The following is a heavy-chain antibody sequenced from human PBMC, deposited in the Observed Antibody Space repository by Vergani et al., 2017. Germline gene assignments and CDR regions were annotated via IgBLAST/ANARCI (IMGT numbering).Heavy chain of an antibody. CDR3: AKVLRAREYFQH. D-gene: IGHD5/OR15-5a*01. CDR2: ISGSGGST. CDR1: GFTFSSYA. J-gene: IGHJ1*01. Sequence: EVQLLESGRGLVQPGGSLRLSCAASGFTFSSYAMSWVRQAPGKGLEWVSAISGSGGSTYYADSVKGRFTISRDNSKNTLYLQMNSLRAEDTAVYYCAKVLRAREYFQHWGQGTLVTVSS. V-gene: IGHV3-23*01.